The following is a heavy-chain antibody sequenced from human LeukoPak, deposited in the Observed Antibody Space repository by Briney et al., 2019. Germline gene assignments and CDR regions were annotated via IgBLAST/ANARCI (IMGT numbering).Heavy chain of an antibody. CDR2: ISAYNGNT. J-gene: IGHJ5*02. CDR1: GYTFTSYG. Sequence: ASVKVSCKASGYTFTSYGISWVRQAPGQGLEWMGWISAYNGNTNYAQKLQGRVTMTADTSTSTAYMELRSLRSDDTAVYYCARDLTLELGAFRFDPWGQGTLVTVSS. V-gene: IGHV1-18*01. D-gene: IGHD1-7*01. CDR3: ARDLTLELGAFRFDP.